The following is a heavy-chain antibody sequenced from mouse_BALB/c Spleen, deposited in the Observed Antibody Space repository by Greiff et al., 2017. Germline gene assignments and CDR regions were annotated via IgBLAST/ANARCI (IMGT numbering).Heavy chain of an antibody. J-gene: IGHJ3*01. CDR1: GYTFTSYW. V-gene: IGHV1-4*01. CDR2: INPSTGYT. Sequence: QVQLQQPGAELVRPGASVKMSCKASGYTFTSYWMHWVKQRPGQGLEWIGYINPSTGYTEYNQKFKDKATLTADKSSSTAYMQLSSLTSEDSAVYYCARWGYDAWFAYWGQGTLVTVSA. D-gene: IGHD2-14*01. CDR3: ARWGYDAWFAY.